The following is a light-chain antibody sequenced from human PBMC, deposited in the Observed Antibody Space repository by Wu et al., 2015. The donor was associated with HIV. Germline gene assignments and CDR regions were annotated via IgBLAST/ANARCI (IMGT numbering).Light chain of an antibody. Sequence: DILLTQSPGTLSLYAGKRATLSCRASQSISRTYLAWYQQKPGQAPRLLIYGASSRATGIPDRFSGSGSGTDSTLTITRLEPEDSAVYYCQQYGGSRRSFGQGTKLEIK. CDR2: GAS. CDR1: QSISRTY. CDR3: QQYGGSRRS. V-gene: IGKV3-20*01. J-gene: IGKJ2*03.